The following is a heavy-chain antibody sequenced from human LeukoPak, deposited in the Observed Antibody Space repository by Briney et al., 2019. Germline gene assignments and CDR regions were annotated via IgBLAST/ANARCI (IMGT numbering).Heavy chain of an antibody. V-gene: IGHV3-9*01. D-gene: IGHD2-2*01. J-gene: IGHJ4*02. CDR2: ISSNSDSM. CDR3: TKDGPLVAADWD. CDR1: GFTFDDYV. Sequence: GGSLRLSCSASGFTFDDYVMHWVRQAPGKGQEWVSGISSNSDSMLYADSVKGRFTISRDNAKNSLYLQMNSLRAEDTALYYCTKDGPLVAADWDWGQGTLVTVSS.